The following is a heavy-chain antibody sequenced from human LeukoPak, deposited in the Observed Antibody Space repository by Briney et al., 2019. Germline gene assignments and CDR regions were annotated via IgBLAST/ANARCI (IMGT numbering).Heavy chain of an antibody. Sequence: SETLSLTCTVSGGSIGSGSYYWGWIRQPPGKGLEWIGSIYYSGSTNYNPSLKSRVTISVDTSKNQFSLNLSSVTAADTAVYYCARVEGSGWSPRAFDPWGQGTLVTVSS. CDR1: GGSIGSGSYY. V-gene: IGHV4-39*01. D-gene: IGHD6-19*01. CDR3: ARVEGSGWSPRAFDP. CDR2: IYYSGST. J-gene: IGHJ5*02.